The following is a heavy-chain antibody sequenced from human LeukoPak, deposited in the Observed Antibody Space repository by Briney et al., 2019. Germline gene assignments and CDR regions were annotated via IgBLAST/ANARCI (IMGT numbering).Heavy chain of an antibody. D-gene: IGHD2-21*02. Sequence: SETLSLTCTVSGGSISSSSYYWGWIRQPPGKGLEWIGSIYYSGSTYYNPSLKSRVTISVDTSKNQFSLKLSSVTAADTAVYYCARDAYCGGDCYSSVWGQGTLVTVSS. J-gene: IGHJ4*02. V-gene: IGHV4-39*02. CDR2: IYYSGST. CDR3: ARDAYCGGDCYSSV. CDR1: GGSISSSSYY.